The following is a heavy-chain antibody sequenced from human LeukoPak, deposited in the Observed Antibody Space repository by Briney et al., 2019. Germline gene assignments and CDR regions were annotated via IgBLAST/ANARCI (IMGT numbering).Heavy chain of an antibody. Sequence: GGSLGLSCAASGFTFSSYVMSWVRQAPGKGLEWVSAISGSGGSTYFPDSVRGRFTISRDNSKNTLHLQMNSLRAEDTALYYCAKGPSGSYYGFDMWGQGTMVTVSS. CDR3: AKGPSGSYYGFDM. V-gene: IGHV3-23*01. J-gene: IGHJ3*02. D-gene: IGHD3-10*01. CDR1: GFTFSSYV. CDR2: ISGSGGST.